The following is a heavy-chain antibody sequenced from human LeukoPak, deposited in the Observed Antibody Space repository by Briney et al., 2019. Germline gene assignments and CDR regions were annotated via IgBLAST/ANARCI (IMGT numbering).Heavy chain of an antibody. V-gene: IGHV5-51*01. CDR2: IYPGDSDT. Sequence: GESLKISCKGSGYSFTSYWIGWVRQMPGKGLEWMGIIYPGDSDTRYSPSFQGQVTISADKSISTAYLQWSSLKASDTAMYYCARVGGNYKARDYYYYGMDVWGQGTTVTVSS. D-gene: IGHD4-23*01. CDR1: GYSFTSYW. CDR3: ARVGGNYKARDYYYYGMDV. J-gene: IGHJ6*02.